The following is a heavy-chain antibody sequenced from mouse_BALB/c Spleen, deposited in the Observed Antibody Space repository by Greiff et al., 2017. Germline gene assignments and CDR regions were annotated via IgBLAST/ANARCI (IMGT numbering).Heavy chain of an antibody. CDR2: IWWDDDK. V-gene: IGHV8-8*01. J-gene: IGHJ3*01. CDR3: ARMSYYYGSSSFAY. CDR1: GFSLSTSGMG. Sequence: QVTLKESGPGILQPSQTLSLTCSFSGFSLSTSGMGVGWIRQPSGKGLEWLAHIWWDDDKRYNPALKSRLTISKDTSSNQVFLKIASVDTADTATYYCARMSYYYGSSSFAYWGQGTLVTVSA. D-gene: IGHD1-1*01.